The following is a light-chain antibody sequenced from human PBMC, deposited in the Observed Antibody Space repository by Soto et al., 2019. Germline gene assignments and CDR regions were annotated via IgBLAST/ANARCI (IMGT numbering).Light chain of an antibody. J-gene: IGKJ1*01. Sequence: AIQMTKSPSSMSASVGDRVTITCRASQGIGTELGWYQLKPVKAPKLLVYGASTLQSGVLPRFSGSGSGTDFTLTISSLQPNDRATYYCTKDFSYPRTFCQRTNVDI. CDR3: TKDFSYPRT. V-gene: IGKV1-6*02. CDR1: QGIGTE. CDR2: GAS.